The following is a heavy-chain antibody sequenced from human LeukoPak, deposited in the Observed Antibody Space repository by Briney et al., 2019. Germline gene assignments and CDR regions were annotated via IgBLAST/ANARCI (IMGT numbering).Heavy chain of an antibody. D-gene: IGHD3-22*01. V-gene: IGHV3-23*01. Sequence: GGSLRLSCAASGFTFSSYAMSWVRQAPGKGLEWVSAISGSGGSTYYADSVKGRFTIYRDNSKNTLYLQMNSLRAEDTAVYYCASPYYYDSSGYYSRARDYWGQGTLVTVSS. CDR3: ASPYYYDSSGYYSRARDY. CDR1: GFTFSSYA. J-gene: IGHJ4*02. CDR2: ISGSGGST.